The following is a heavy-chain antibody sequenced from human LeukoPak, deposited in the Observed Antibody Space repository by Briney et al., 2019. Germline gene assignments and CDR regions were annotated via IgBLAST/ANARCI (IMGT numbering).Heavy chain of an antibody. CDR2: IIPIFGTA. CDR3: ARAKVGATLSFDY. Sequence: SVKVSCKASGGTFSSYAISWVRQAPGQGLEWMGGIIPIFGTANYAQKFQGRVTITSDESTSTAYMELSSLRSEDTAVYYCARAKVGATLSFDYWGQGTLVTVSS. D-gene: IGHD1-26*01. CDR1: GGTFSSYA. J-gene: IGHJ4*02. V-gene: IGHV1-69*01.